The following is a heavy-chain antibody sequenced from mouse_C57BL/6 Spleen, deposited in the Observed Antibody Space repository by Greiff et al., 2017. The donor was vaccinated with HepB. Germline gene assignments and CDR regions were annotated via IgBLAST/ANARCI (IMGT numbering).Heavy chain of an antibody. J-gene: IGHJ2*01. D-gene: IGHD1-2*01. CDR3: ARYGLELPFYFDY. CDR1: GYTFTDYY. V-gene: IGHV1-26*01. CDR2: INPNNGGT. Sequence: EVQLQQSGPELVKPGASVKISCKASGYTFTDYYMNWVKQSHGKSLEWIGDINPNNGGTSYNQKFKGKATLTVDKSSSTAYMELRSLTSEDSAVYYCARYGLELPFYFDYWGQGTTLTVSS.